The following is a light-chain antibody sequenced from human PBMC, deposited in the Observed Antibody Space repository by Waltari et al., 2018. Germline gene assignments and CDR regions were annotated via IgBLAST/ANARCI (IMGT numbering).Light chain of an antibody. J-gene: IGKJ2*01. CDR1: QNVRSF. CDR3: LQRSNWPYT. CDR2: DAS. Sequence: SCRAIQNVRSFVAWYQQKPGQAPRLLIFDASSRAPGIPAKFRGSGSGTDFTLTVSNLEPEDFAVYYCLQRSNWPYTFGQGTRVEIK. V-gene: IGKV3-11*01.